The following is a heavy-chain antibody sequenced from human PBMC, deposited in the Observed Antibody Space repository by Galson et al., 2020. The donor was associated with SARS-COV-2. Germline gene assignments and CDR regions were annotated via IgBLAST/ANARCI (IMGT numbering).Heavy chain of an antibody. CDR3: ARDSHYYDSSGYYYPDYYYYGMDV. CDR2: IWYDGSNK. J-gene: IGHJ6*02. Sequence: GESLKISCAASGFTFSSYGMHWVRQAPGKGLEWVAVIWYDGSNKYYADSVKGRFTISRDNSKNTLYLQMNSLRAEDTAVYYCARDSHYYDSSGYYYPDYYYYGMDVWGQGTTVTVAS. V-gene: IGHV3-33*01. D-gene: IGHD3-22*01. CDR1: GFTFSSYG.